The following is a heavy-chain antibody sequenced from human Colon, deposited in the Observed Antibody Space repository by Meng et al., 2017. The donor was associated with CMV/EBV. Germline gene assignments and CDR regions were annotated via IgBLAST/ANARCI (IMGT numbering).Heavy chain of an antibody. CDR2: TNQDGSES. D-gene: IGHD2-8*01. Sequence: GESLKISCVVSGHTFTTYWMTWVRQAPGKGLEWVANTNQDGSESYYVDSVKGRFTISRDNAKNSVYLQMNSLRAEDTAVYYCASTGPLYGLYFCYWGQGTLVTVSS. CDR1: GHTFTTYW. V-gene: IGHV3-7*01. J-gene: IGHJ4*02. CDR3: ASTGPLYGLYFCY.